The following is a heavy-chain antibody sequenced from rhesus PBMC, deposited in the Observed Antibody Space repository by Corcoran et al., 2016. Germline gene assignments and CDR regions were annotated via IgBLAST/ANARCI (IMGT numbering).Heavy chain of an antibody. CDR1: GFSISTSGTG. CDR2: ISWNDSK. CDR3: ARVDSGYYSSIDY. D-gene: IGHD3-28*01. J-gene: IGHJ4*01. Sequence: QVTLKESGPALVKPPQTLTLTCPFSGFSISTSGTGVGWIRQPPGKSLEWLASISWNDSKYYRTALQRRLTISKATSKNQVFLTMTNMDPVDTATYYCARVDSGYYSSIDYWGQGVLVTVSS. V-gene: IGHV2-95*01.